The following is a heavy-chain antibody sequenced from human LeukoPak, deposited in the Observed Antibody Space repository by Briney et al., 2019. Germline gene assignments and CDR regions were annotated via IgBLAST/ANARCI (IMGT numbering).Heavy chain of an antibody. J-gene: IGHJ4*02. CDR2: INHSGST. CDR3: ARGCSSYYDSSGLDY. CDR1: GGAFSGYY. Sequence: PSETLSLTCAVYGGAFSGYYWSWIRQPPGKGLEWIGEINHSGSTNYNPSLKSRVTISVDTSKNQFSLKLSSVTAADTAVYYCARGCSSYYDSSGLDYWGQGTLVTVSS. V-gene: IGHV4-34*01. D-gene: IGHD3-22*01.